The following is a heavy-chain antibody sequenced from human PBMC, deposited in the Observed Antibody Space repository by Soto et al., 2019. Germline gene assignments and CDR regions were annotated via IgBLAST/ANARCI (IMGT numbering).Heavy chain of an antibody. CDR2: ISSSSIYI. D-gene: IGHD1-26*01. V-gene: IGHV3-21*01. CDR1: GFTFSGYT. J-gene: IGHJ4*02. CDR3: ATGSGSYSN. Sequence: EVQLVESGGGLVKPGGSLRVSCAASGFTFSGYTMNWVRQAPGKGLEWVSSISSSSIYIYYADSVKGRFTISRDNAKNSLYLQMNSLRDEATAVYYCATGSGSYSNWGQGTLVTVSS.